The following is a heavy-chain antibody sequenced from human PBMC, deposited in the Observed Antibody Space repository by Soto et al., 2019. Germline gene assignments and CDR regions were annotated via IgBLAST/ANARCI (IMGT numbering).Heavy chain of an antibody. CDR1: GGTFSSYA. CDR3: GREQGGGYSGSEGFDY. D-gene: IGHD1-26*01. V-gene: IGHV1-69*06. J-gene: IGHJ4*02. Sequence: QVQLVQSGAEVKKPGSSVKVSCKASGGTFSSYAISWVRQAPGQGLEWMGGIIPIFGTANYAQKFQGRVTITADKATSTAYMERSSGRSEDRAVYYCGREQGGGYSGSEGFDYWGQGTLVTVSS. CDR2: IIPIFGTA.